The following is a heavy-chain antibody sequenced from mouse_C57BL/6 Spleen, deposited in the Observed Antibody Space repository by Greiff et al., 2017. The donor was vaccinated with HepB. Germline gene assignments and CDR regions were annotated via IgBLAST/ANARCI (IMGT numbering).Heavy chain of an antibody. Sequence: VQLQQSGAELVKPGASVKLSCKASGYTFTSYWMHWVKQRPGRGLEWIGRIDPNSGGTKYNEKFKSKATLTVDKHSSTAYMQLSSLTSEDSAVYYCARTGGWVGATRYWYFDVWGTGTTVTVSS. CDR2: IDPNSGGT. V-gene: IGHV1-72*01. CDR1: GYTFTSYW. CDR3: ARTGGWVGATRYWYFDV. J-gene: IGHJ1*03. D-gene: IGHD1-1*01.